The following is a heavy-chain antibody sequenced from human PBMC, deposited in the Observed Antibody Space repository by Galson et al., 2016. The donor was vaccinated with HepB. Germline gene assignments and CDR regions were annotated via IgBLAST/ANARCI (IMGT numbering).Heavy chain of an antibody. CDR3: ARDIGDFWSGYSPHFDY. Sequence: SLRLSCAASGFTFSSYGMHWVRQAPGKGLEWVAVIWYDGSNKYYADSVKGRFTISRDNFKNTLYLQMNSLRAEDTAVYYCARDIGDFWSGYSPHFDYWGQGTLVTASS. CDR2: IWYDGSNK. CDR1: GFTFSSYG. J-gene: IGHJ4*02. V-gene: IGHV3-33*01. D-gene: IGHD3-3*01.